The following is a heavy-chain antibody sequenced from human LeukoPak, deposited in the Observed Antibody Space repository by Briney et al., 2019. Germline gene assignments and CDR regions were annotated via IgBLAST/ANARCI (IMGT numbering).Heavy chain of an antibody. J-gene: IGHJ6*02. CDR3: ARDITMVRGYWGMDV. Sequence: PGGSLRLSCAASGFTFSSYAMSWVRQAPGKGLEWVSAISGSGGSTYYADSVKGRFTISRDNSKNTLYLQMSSLRAEDTAVYYCARDITMVRGYWGMDVWGQGTTVTVSS. CDR2: ISGSGGST. D-gene: IGHD3-10*01. V-gene: IGHV3-23*01. CDR1: GFTFSSYA.